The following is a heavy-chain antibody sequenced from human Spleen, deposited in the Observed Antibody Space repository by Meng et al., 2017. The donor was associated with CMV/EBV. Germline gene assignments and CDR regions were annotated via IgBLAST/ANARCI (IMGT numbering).Heavy chain of an antibody. Sequence: SVYRLSDYHMHWVRQAPGQGPEWMGWINPDSGDTRYSQRFQGRVAMTRDTSISTVFMELSRLTPDDTAVYFCANRASGYSYAFDPWGQGTLVTVSS. V-gene: IGHV1-2*02. J-gene: IGHJ5*02. CDR1: VYRLSDYH. D-gene: IGHD5-18*01. CDR2: INPDSGDT. CDR3: ANRASGYSYAFDP.